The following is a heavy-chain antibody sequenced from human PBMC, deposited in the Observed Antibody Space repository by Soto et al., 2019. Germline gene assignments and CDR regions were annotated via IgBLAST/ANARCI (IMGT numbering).Heavy chain of an antibody. J-gene: IGHJ4*02. V-gene: IGHV3-30*18. CDR1: GFTFSSYG. D-gene: IGHD3-16*01. Sequence: PGGSLRLSCAASGFTFSSYGMHWVRQAPGKGLEWVAVISYDGSNKYYADSVKGRFTISRDNSKNTLYLQMNSLRAEGTAVYCCAKDIWDLSAHDYWGQGTLVTAPQ. CDR2: ISYDGSNK. CDR3: AKDIWDLSAHDY.